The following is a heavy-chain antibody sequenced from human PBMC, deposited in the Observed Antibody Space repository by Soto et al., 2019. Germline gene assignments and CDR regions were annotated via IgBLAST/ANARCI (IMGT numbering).Heavy chain of an antibody. CDR3: ARGQCSTSCFYYGMDV. J-gene: IGHJ6*02. Sequence: QVQLVQSGAEVKKPGSSVKVSCKASGGTFSSYAISWVRQAPGQGLEWMGGIIPIFGTANYAQKFQGRVTITADESMSTAYMELSSLRSEDTAVYYCARGQCSTSCFYYGMDVWCQGTTVTVSS. CDR2: IIPIFGTA. CDR1: GGTFSSYA. D-gene: IGHD2-2*01. V-gene: IGHV1-69*01.